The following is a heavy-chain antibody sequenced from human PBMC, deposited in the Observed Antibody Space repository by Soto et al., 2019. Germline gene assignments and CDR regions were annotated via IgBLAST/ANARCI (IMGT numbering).Heavy chain of an antibody. CDR3: ARQLARYNWNLRSYDYYGMDV. CDR2: IYYSGST. J-gene: IGHJ6*02. D-gene: IGHD1-7*01. CDR1: GGSISSAIYY. Sequence: QLQLQESGPGLVKPSGTLSLTCSVSGGSISSAIYYWGWIRQPPGKGLEYIGTIYYSGSTSYNPSLKSRLSISLDTSKNQFSLKLSSVTAADTAVYYCARQLARYNWNLRSYDYYGMDVWGQGTTVTVSS. V-gene: IGHV4-39*01.